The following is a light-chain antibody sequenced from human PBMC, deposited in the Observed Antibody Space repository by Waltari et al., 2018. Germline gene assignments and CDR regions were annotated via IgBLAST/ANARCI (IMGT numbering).Light chain of an antibody. J-gene: IGKJ5*01. Sequence: DIVMTQSPDSLAVSLGERATINCKSSQTILCSSNNKNSLSWFQQKPGQPPKLLIYWASTREIGVPDRFSGSGSGTDFTLTISSMQAEDVAVYYCQQYYITPITFGRGTRLEIK. V-gene: IGKV4-1*01. CDR1: QTILCSSNNKNS. CDR3: QQYYITPIT. CDR2: WAS.